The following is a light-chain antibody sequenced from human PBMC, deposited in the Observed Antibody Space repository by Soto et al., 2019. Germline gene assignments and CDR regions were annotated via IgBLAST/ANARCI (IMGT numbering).Light chain of an antibody. CDR1: QDISGW. J-gene: IGKJ1*01. Sequence: DIQMTQSPSSMSASVGDRVTITCRASQDISGWLAWYQQKPGTAPKLLIYGASNLQSGVPSRFSGSGSGTDFTLTISSLQSEDFATYYCQQGGTFPWTFGQETKVEIK. CDR3: QQGGTFPWT. CDR2: GAS. V-gene: IGKV1-12*02.